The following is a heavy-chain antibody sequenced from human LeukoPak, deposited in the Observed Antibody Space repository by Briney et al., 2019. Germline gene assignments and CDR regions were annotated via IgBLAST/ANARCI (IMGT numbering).Heavy chain of an antibody. CDR3: ARDAPSYSGSYPRDAFDI. J-gene: IGHJ3*02. D-gene: IGHD1-26*01. CDR2: ISSSSSTI. CDR1: GFTFSSYS. V-gene: IGHV3-48*02. Sequence: GGSLRLSCAAPGFTFSSYSMNWVRQAPGKGLEWVSYISSSSSTIYYADSVKGRFTISRDNAKNSLYLQMNSLRDEDTAVYCCARDAPSYSGSYPRDAFDIWGQGTMVTVSS.